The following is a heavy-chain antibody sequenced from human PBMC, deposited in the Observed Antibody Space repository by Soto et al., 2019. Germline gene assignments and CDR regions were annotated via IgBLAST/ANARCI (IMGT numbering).Heavy chain of an antibody. V-gene: IGHV4-30-4*01. CDR3: AREPLDGMDV. CDR1: GGSVNTGDND. J-gene: IGHJ6*02. Sequence: HVQLHQSGPRLVKPSQTLSLECCVIGGSVNTGDNDCSWVRQSPGSGLEWIGYIYHTGNTFYNPALANRMNMSVDASKNQFTQTPTSVTAADTAVYFCAREPLDGMDVWGQGTNVTVSS. CDR2: IYHTGNT.